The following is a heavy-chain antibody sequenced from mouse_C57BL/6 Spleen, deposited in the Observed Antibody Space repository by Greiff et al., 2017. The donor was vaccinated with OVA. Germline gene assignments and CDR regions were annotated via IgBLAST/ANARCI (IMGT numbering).Heavy chain of an antibody. CDR3: ARNLYGSSRYYFDY. V-gene: IGHV1-19*01. J-gene: IGHJ2*01. Sequence: VQLQQSGPVLVKPGASVKMSCKASGYTFTDYYMNWVKQSHGKSLEWIGVINPYNGGTSYNQKFKGKATLTVDKSSSTAYMELNSLTSEDSAVYYCARNLYGSSRYYFDYWGQGTTLTVSS. CDR2: INPYNGGT. CDR1: GYTFTDYY. D-gene: IGHD1-1*01.